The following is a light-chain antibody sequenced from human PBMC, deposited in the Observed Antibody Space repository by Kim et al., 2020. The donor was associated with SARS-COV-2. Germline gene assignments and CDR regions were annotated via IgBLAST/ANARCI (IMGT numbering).Light chain of an antibody. CDR2: RND. J-gene: IGLJ2*01. CDR3: AAWDDSLSGRI. V-gene: IGLV1-47*01. CDR1: NSNIGNNY. Sequence: QSVLTQPPSASGTPGQTVTISCSGSNSNIGNNYVFWYQQIPGTAPKLLIYRNDQRPSGVPDRFSGSKSGTSASLTFSGLRSEDEGDYYCAAWDDSLSGRIFGGGTQLTVL.